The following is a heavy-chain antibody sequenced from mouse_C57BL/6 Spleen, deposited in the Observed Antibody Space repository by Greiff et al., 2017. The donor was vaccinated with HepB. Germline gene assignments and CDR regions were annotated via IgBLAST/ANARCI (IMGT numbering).Heavy chain of an antibody. D-gene: IGHD1-1*01. CDR3: ARDYGSRFAY. V-gene: IGHV3-6*01. Sequence: EVKLMESGPGLVKPSQSLSLPCSVTGYSITSGYYWNWIRQFPGNKLEWMGYISYDGSNNYNPSLKNRISITRDTSKNQFFLKLNSVTTEDTATYYCARDYGSRFAYWGQGTLVTVSA. CDR1: GYSITSGYY. J-gene: IGHJ3*01. CDR2: ISYDGSN.